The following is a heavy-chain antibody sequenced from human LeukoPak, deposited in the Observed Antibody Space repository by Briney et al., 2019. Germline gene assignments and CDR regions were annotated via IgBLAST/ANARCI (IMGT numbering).Heavy chain of an antibody. V-gene: IGHV4-59*01. D-gene: IGHD3-10*01. CDR3: ARVWVDYYGSGSYYNDGAAYFDY. Sequence: PSETLPLTCTVSGGSITSDYWSWIRQPPGKGLEWIGYIYYSGSTNYNPSLKSRVTISVDTSKNQFSLKLSSVTAADTAVYYCARVWVDYYGSGSYYNDGAAYFDYWGQGTLVTVSS. J-gene: IGHJ4*02. CDR2: IYYSGST. CDR1: GGSITSDY.